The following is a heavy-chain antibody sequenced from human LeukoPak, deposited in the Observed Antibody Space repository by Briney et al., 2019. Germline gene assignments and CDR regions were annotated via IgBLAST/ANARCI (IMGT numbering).Heavy chain of an antibody. CDR2: ISSSSSYI. V-gene: IGHV3-21*01. J-gene: IGHJ4*02. CDR1: GFTFSSYS. D-gene: IGHD1-26*01. CDR3: ARAEASGSYPNYFDY. Sequence: PGGSLRLSCAASGFTFSSYSMNWVRQAPGKGLEWVSSISSSSSYIYYADSVKGRFTISRDNAKNSLYLQMNSLRAEDTAVYCCARAEASGSYPNYFDYWGQGTLVTVSS.